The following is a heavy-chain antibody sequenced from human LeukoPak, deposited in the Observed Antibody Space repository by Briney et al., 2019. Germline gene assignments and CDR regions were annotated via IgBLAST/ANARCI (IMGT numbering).Heavy chain of an antibody. Sequence: PSETLSLTCTVSGGSISSYYWSWIRQPPGKGLEWIGYIYYSGSTNYNPSLKSRVTISVDTSKNQFSLKLSSVTAADTAVYYCARFYSGYDLDYFDYWGQGTLVTVSS. CDR3: ARFYSGYDLDYFDY. CDR2: IYYSGST. J-gene: IGHJ4*02. D-gene: IGHD5-12*01. CDR1: GGSISSYY. V-gene: IGHV4-59*01.